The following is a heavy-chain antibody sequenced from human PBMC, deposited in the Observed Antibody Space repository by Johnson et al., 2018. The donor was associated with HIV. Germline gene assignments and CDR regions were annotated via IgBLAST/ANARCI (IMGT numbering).Heavy chain of an antibody. V-gene: IGHV3-30*04. CDR1: GFTFSGYP. J-gene: IGHJ3*02. CDR3: ARDCSNSTSCLAFDI. D-gene: IGHD2/OR15-2a*01. CDR2: ISYDGSNK. Sequence: QVQLVESGGGVVQPGRSLRLSCAASGFTFSGYPMHWVRQAPGKGLEWVAVISYDGSNKYYADSVKGRFTISRDNSKNTVFLQMNSLRAEDTALYYCARDCSNSTSCLAFDIWGQGTRVTVSS.